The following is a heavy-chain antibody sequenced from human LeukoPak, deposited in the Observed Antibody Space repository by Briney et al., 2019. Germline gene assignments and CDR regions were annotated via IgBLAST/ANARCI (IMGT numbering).Heavy chain of an antibody. V-gene: IGHV1-3*01. D-gene: IGHD3-10*01. CDR2: INAGNGNI. CDR1: GYTFTSFP. CDR3: ARGSLDGSGRTGWFDP. J-gene: IGHJ5*02. Sequence: VSVKVSCKASGYTFTSFPLHWVRQAPGQSLERMRWINAGNGNIKYSQKFQGRATIIRDTSATTAYMELSSLRSEDTAVYYCARGSLDGSGRTGWFDPWGQGTLVTVSS.